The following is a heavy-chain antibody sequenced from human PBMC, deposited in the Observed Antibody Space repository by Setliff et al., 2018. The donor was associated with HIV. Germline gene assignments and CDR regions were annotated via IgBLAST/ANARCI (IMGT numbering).Heavy chain of an antibody. CDR1: GYTFTTYS. CDR3: ARGALLAVFDFDH. J-gene: IGHJ4*01. Sequence: PSVKVSCKASGYTFTTYSLHWVRQAPGQSLEWMGWINVGNGDTKYSQDLQGRITITRDTSANTAYMELSRLRSDDTAVYFCARGALLAVFDFDHWGHGTLVTVSS. D-gene: IGHD3-10*01. CDR2: INVGNGDT. V-gene: IGHV1-3*01.